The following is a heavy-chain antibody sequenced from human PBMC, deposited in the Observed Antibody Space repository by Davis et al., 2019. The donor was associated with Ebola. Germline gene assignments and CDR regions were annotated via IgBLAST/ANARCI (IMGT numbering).Heavy chain of an antibody. V-gene: IGHV1-3*01. CDR2: INAGNGNT. D-gene: IGHD3-10*01. Sequence: ASVKVSCKASGYTFTSYAMHWVRQAPGQRLEWMGWINAGNGNTKYSQKFQGRVTITRDTSASTAYTELRSLRSDDTAVYYCARDPASLYYYGSGSYGDYWGQGTLVTVSS. J-gene: IGHJ4*02. CDR3: ARDPASLYYYGSGSYGDY. CDR1: GYTFTSYA.